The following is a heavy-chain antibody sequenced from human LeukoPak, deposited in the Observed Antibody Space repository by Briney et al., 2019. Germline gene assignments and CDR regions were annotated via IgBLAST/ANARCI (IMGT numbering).Heavy chain of an antibody. V-gene: IGHV4-34*01. CDR2: INHSGST. Sequence: KPSETLSLTCAVYGGSFSGYYWSWIRQPPGKGLEWIGEINHSGSTNYNPSLKSRVTISVDTSKNQFSLKLSSVTAADTAVYYCARVGRPLSLGAWDYYYYYGMDVWGQGTTVTVSS. CDR3: ARVGRPLSLGAWDYYYYYGMDV. D-gene: IGHD3-16*01. CDR1: GGSFSGYY. J-gene: IGHJ6*02.